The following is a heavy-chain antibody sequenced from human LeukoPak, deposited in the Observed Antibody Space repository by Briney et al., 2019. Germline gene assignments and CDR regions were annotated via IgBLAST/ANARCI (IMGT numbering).Heavy chain of an antibody. CDR2: ISGSGGGT. J-gene: IGHJ4*02. Sequence: GGSLRLSCAASGFTFSTYAVNWVRQAPGKGLEWVSSISGSGGGTYYADSVKGRFTISRDNSKNTLYLQMSSLRAEDTAVYYCAKDRGRYYDSSGYYWGYYFDSWGQGILVTVAT. V-gene: IGHV3-23*01. CDR1: GFTFSTYA. CDR3: AKDRGRYYDSSGYYWGYYFDS. D-gene: IGHD3-22*01.